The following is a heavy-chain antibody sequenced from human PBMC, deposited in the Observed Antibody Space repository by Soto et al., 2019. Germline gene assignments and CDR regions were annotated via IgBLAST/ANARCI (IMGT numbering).Heavy chain of an antibody. CDR3: PRDGPLRPRDF. CDR1: GGTFSSFA. Sequence: QVQLVQSGAEVKKTGSSVKVSCKASGGTFSSFAISWVRQAPGQGLEWMGGIIPIFGTANYAQKFQGRVTITADESTSTAYMELSSLRSEDTAVYYCPRDGPLRPRDFWGQGTLVTVSS. CDR2: IIPIFGTA. J-gene: IGHJ4*02. D-gene: IGHD4-17*01. V-gene: IGHV1-69*12.